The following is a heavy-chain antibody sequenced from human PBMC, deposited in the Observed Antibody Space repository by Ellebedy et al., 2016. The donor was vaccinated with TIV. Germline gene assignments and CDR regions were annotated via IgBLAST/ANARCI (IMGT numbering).Heavy chain of an antibody. J-gene: IGHJ4*02. CDR2: IKRDGSEK. CDR1: GFTLGSYW. D-gene: IGHD3-10*02. V-gene: IGHV3-7*01. CDR3: ARVFGGHDYVDS. Sequence: GESLKISCEASGFTLGSYWMSWVRQAPGKGLEWVANIKRDGSEKNYVDSVTGRFPISRDNARNSLYLQMSSLRAADTAVYFWARVFGGHDYVDSWGQGTQVTVSS.